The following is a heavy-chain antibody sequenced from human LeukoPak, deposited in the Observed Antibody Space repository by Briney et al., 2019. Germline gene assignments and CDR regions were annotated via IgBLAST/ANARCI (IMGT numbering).Heavy chain of an antibody. CDR1: GGSIRSSTYY. CDR3: AREDYDDSPQGFDP. CDR2: IYHSGST. Sequence: PSETLSLTCTVSGGSIRSSTYYWGWIRQPPGKELEWIGSIYHSGSTYYNESLKSRVTMSIDTSKNQFSLKLSSVTAADTAVYYCAREDYDDSPQGFDPWGQGTLVTVSS. J-gene: IGHJ5*02. D-gene: IGHD4-17*01. V-gene: IGHV4-39*07.